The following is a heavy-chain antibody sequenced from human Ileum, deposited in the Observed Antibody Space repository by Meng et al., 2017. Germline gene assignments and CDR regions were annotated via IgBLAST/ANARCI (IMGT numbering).Heavy chain of an antibody. CDR3: VASSASFARSGSFDY. D-gene: IGHD3-22*01. Sequence: GESLKISCATSGFTFSSYEMNWVRQAPGKGLEWVSYISRNSRTIYYAASVKGRFAISTDSAKNSLYLQMNSLRVEDTAVYYCVASSASFARSGSFDYWGRGTQVTVSS. V-gene: IGHV3-48*03. J-gene: IGHJ4*02. CDR2: ISRNSRTI. CDR1: GFTFSSYE.